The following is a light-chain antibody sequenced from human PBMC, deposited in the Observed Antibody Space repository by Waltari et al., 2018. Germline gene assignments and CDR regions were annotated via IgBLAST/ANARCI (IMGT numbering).Light chain of an antibody. CDR2: DDS. CDR1: NIGSEN. V-gene: IGLV3-21*02. J-gene: IGLJ2*01. CDR3: QVWDSGSDVVV. Sequence: SYVLTQPPSVSVAPGQTARITCGGNNIGSENVQWYQQRPGQAPVLVVYDDSDRPSGIPERFSGSKSENTATLTISRVEAGDEADYYCQVWDSGSDVVVFGGGTKLTVL.